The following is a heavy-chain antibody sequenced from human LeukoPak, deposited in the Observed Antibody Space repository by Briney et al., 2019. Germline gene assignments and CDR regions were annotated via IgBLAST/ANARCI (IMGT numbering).Heavy chain of an antibody. CDR2: ISYDGSNK. D-gene: IGHD6-6*01. V-gene: IGHV3-30*18. CDR1: GFTFSSYG. J-gene: IGHJ6*03. CDR3: AKPSKDSSSSRYYYYYYMDV. Sequence: GGSLRLSCAASGFTFSSYGMHWVRQAPGKGLEWVAVISYDGSNKYYADSVKGRFTISRDNSKNTLYLQMNSLRAEDTAVYYCAKPSKDSSSSRYYYYYYMDVWGKGTTVTVSS.